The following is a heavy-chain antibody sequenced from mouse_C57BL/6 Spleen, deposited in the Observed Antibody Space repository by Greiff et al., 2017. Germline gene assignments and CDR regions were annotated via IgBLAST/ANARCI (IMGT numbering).Heavy chain of an antibody. CDR3: ARKGDGY. V-gene: IGHV1-54*01. D-gene: IGHD3-3*01. J-gene: IGHJ2*01. Sequence: QVQLQQSGPELVRPGTSVKVSCKASGYAFTNYLIEWVKQRPGQGLEWIGVINPGSGGTNYNEKFKGKATLTADKSSSTAYMQLSSLASEDSAVYFCARKGDGYWGQGTTLTVSS. CDR1: GYAFTNYL. CDR2: INPGSGGT.